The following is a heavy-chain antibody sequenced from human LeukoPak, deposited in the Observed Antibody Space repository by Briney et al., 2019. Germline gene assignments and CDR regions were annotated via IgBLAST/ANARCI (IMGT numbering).Heavy chain of an antibody. D-gene: IGHD2-2*01. CDR2: IYPGDSDT. J-gene: IGHJ6*02. CDR1: GYSFTSYW. Sequence: GESLKISCKGSGYSFTSYWIGWVRQMPGKGLEWMGIIYPGDSDTRYSPSFQGQVTISADKSISTAYLQWSSLKASDTATYYCARQEGYCSSTSCYLGYGMDVWGQGTTVTVSS. CDR3: ARQEGYCSSTSCYLGYGMDV. V-gene: IGHV5-51*01.